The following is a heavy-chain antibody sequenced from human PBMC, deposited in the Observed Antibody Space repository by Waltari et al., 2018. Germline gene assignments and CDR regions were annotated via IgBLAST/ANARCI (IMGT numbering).Heavy chain of an antibody. D-gene: IGHD1-26*01. V-gene: IGHV3-21*01. CDR1: GFTFSRYS. CDR2: ISSSSSYI. Sequence: EVQLVESGGGLVKPGGSLSLSCAASGFTFSRYSMTWVRQAPGKGVEWVSSISSSSSYIYYADSVKGRFTISRDNAKNSLYLQMNSLRAEDTAVYYCARAKWELPHFDYWGQGTLVTVSS. J-gene: IGHJ4*02. CDR3: ARAKWELPHFDY.